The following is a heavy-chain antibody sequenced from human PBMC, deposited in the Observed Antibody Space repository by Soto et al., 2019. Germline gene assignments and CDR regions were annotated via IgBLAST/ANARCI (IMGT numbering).Heavy chain of an antibody. D-gene: IGHD3-22*01. CDR2: ISGSGGST. J-gene: IGHJ6*02. CDR1: RFTLSNYA. V-gene: IGHV3-23*01. Sequence: PGGSLRLSCAASRFTLSNYAMSWVRQAPEKGLEWVSTISGSGGSTYYADSVKGRFTISRDNSKNTLFLQMNSLRAEDTAVYFCAKKAYSDSSGWDYYGMDVWGQGTTVTVSS. CDR3: AKKAYSDSSGWDYYGMDV.